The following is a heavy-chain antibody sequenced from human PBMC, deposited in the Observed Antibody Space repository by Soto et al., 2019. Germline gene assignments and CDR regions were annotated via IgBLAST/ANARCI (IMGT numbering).Heavy chain of an antibody. Sequence: QVQLVQSGAEVKKPGASVKVSCKASGYTFTSYDINWVRQATGQGLEWMGWMNPNSGNTGYAQKFQGRVTMTRNTSINTSYMALSSLRSEDTAVYYCARGSAYDFWSGYFNYNWFDPWGQGTLVTVSS. J-gene: IGHJ5*02. CDR3: ARGSAYDFWSGYFNYNWFDP. D-gene: IGHD3-3*01. V-gene: IGHV1-8*01. CDR2: MNPNSGNT. CDR1: GYTFTSYD.